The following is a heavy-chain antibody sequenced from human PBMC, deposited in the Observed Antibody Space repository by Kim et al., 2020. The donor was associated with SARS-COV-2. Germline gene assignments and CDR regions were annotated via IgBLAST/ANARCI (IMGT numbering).Heavy chain of an antibody. CDR1: GFTSSTSA. CDR3: AKGSGYSNAWYVFDF. V-gene: IGHV3-23*01. Sequence: GGSLRLSCAASGFTSSTSAMNWVRQAPGKGLVWVSSISGTGTGTFYADSVKGRFTISRDNSKNTLYLQMSSLRDEDTAIYYCAKGSGYSNAWYVFDFWGQGTTVTVSS. J-gene: IGHJ3*01. CDR2: ISGTGTGT. D-gene: IGHD6-19*01.